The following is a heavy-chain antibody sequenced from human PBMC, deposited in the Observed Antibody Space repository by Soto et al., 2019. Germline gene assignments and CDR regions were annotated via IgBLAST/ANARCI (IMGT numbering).Heavy chain of an antibody. D-gene: IGHD3-22*01. J-gene: IGHJ3*02. V-gene: IGHV1-8*01. CDR3: ARLPRGSCYYSGAFDI. CDR2: MNPHSGNT. CDR1: GYTFTSYD. Sequence: QVQLVQSGAEVKKPGASVKVSCKASGYTFTSYDINWVRQATGQGLEWMGWMNPHSGNTGYAQKFQGRVTMTRNTSISTAYMELSSLRSEDTAVYYCARLPRGSCYYSGAFDIWGQGTRVTVSS.